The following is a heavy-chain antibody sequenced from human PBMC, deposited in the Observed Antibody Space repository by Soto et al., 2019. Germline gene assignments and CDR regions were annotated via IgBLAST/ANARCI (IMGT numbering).Heavy chain of an antibody. CDR3: TRDGTITFGGVLVPKWFDP. J-gene: IGHJ5*02. CDR2: IKSKTAGGTT. D-gene: IGHD3-16*01. V-gene: IGHV3-15*01. CDR1: GFTFINAW. Sequence: GGSLRLSCAASGFTFINAWMSWVRQAPGKGLEWVGRIKSKTAGGTTDYAAPVKGRFTISRDDSKNTLYLQMNSLKTEDTAVYYCTRDGTITFGGVLVPKWFDPWGQGTLVTVSS.